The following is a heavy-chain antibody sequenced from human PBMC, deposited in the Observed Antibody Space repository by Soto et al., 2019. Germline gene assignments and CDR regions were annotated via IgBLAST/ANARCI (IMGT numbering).Heavy chain of an antibody. CDR1: GFTFSGKKY. Sequence: GSLRLSCAAFGFTFSGKKYVAWFRQAPGKGLEWVSALYDLDGTYYADSVKGRFTTSSDSSRTTVYLQMNSLRPDDTAVYSCATWHLQEHAYDIWGQGTMVTVSS. J-gene: IGHJ3*02. V-gene: IGHV3-53*01. CDR3: ATWHLQEHAYDI. D-gene: IGHD1-1*01. CDR2: LYDLDGT.